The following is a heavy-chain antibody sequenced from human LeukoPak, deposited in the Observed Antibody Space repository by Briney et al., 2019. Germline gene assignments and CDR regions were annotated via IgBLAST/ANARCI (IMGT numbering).Heavy chain of an antibody. D-gene: IGHD2-21*01. CDR1: GYSLTGYY. Sequence: GASVKVCCKASGYSLTGYYMHWVRQAPGQGLEWMGWINPNIGDTNYAQKFQGRVTMTRDTSISTAYMELTRLRSDDTAVYYCAALRPHYSLWYFDYWGQGTLVTVSS. CDR2: INPNIGDT. J-gene: IGHJ4*02. V-gene: IGHV1-2*02. CDR3: AALRPHYSLWYFDY.